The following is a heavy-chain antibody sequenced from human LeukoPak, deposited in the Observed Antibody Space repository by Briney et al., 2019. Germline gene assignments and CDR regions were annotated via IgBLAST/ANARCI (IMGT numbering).Heavy chain of an antibody. D-gene: IGHD2-2*01. J-gene: IGHJ4*02. Sequence: SVKVSCKASGGTFSSYAISWVRQAPGQGLEWMGGIIPIFGTANYAQKLQGRVTMTTDTSTSTAYMELRSLRSDDTAVYYCARLYQLLWAPFDYWGQGTLVTVSS. V-gene: IGHV1-69*05. CDR3: ARLYQLLWAPFDY. CDR2: IIPIFGTA. CDR1: GGTFSSYA.